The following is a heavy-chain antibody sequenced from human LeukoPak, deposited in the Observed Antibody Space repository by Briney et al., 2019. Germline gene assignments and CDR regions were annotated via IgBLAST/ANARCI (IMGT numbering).Heavy chain of an antibody. CDR1: GGSMSSYY. V-gene: IGHV4-59*08. CDR3: ARHGTSGIYRRPFDI. CDR2: IYDSGST. D-gene: IGHD1-26*01. Sequence: SETLSLTCTVPGGSMSSYYWSWIRQPPGKGLEWIGYIYDSGSTNYNPSLKSRVTISVDTSNNQFSLKLNSVTAADTAVYYCARHGTSGIYRRPFDIWGQGTMVTVSS. J-gene: IGHJ3*02.